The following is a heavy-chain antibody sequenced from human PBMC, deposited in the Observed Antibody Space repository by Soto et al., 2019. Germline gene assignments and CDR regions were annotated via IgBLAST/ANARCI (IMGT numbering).Heavy chain of an antibody. Sequence: SETLSLTCSVSGGSISSGGYSWSWLRQPPGKGLEWIGYIYHSGSTYYNPSLKSRVTISVDRSKNQFSLKLSSVTAADTAVYYCARGRGQQLVLPHFDYWGQGTLVTVSS. V-gene: IGHV4-30-2*01. CDR3: ARGRGQQLVLPHFDY. D-gene: IGHD6-13*01. CDR1: GGSISSGGYS. CDR2: IYHSGST. J-gene: IGHJ4*02.